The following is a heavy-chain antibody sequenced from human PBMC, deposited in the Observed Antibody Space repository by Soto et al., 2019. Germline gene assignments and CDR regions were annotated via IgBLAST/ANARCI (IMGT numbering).Heavy chain of an antibody. CDR2: ISGSGGRT. D-gene: IGHD2-2*01. CDR3: AKDTPIVVEPSPTMDV. CDR1: GFAFYIYA. V-gene: IGHV3-23*01. Sequence: EVQLLESGGNLAQPGGSLRLSCAASGFAFYIYAMSWVRQAPGKGLEWVSTISGSGGRTYYADSVKGRFTVSRDNSKNKLYLQMNSLRAEDTAVYYCAKDTPIVVEPSPTMDVWGQGTTVTVSS. J-gene: IGHJ6*02.